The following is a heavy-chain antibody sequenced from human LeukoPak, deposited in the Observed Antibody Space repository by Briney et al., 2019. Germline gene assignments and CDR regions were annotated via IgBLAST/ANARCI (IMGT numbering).Heavy chain of an antibody. CDR1: GFTFSSYA. CDR2: ISGSGGST. D-gene: IGHD3-22*01. V-gene: IGHV3-23*01. Sequence: GGSLRLSCAASGFTFSSYAMSWVRQAPGKGLEWVSAISGSGGSTYYADSVRGRFSISRDNSKNTLYLQMNSLRAEDTAVYYCAKDARYYYDSSGYYYGYWGQGTLVTVSS. J-gene: IGHJ4*02. CDR3: AKDARYYYDSSGYYYGY.